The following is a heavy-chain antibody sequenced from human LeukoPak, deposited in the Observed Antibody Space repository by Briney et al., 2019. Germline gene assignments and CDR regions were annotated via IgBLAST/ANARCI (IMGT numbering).Heavy chain of an antibody. CDR1: GFTFSDHY. Sequence: PRGSLRLSCAASGFTFSDHYMDWVRQAPGKGLEWVGRSRNKGDSYTTDYAASVKGRFTISRDHSKNLLYLQMNSLKTEDTAVYYCAKSGSPWHNWFDPWGQGTLVTVSS. CDR2: SRNKGDSYTT. D-gene: IGHD1-26*01. J-gene: IGHJ5*02. V-gene: IGHV3-72*01. CDR3: AKSGSPWHNWFDP.